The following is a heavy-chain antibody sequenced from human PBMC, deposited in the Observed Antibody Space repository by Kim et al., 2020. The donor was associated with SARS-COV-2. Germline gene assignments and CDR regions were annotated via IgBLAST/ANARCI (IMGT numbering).Heavy chain of an antibody. Sequence: ASVKVSCKASGYTFTSYDINWVRQATGQGLEWMGWMNPNSGNTGYAQKFQGRVTMTRNTSISTAYMELSSLRSEDTAVYYCARGLRMDNWLDPWGQGTLVTVSS. J-gene: IGHJ5*02. CDR1: GYTFTSYD. D-gene: IGHD2-15*01. CDR3: ARGLRMDNWLDP. CDR2: MNPNSGNT. V-gene: IGHV1-8*01.